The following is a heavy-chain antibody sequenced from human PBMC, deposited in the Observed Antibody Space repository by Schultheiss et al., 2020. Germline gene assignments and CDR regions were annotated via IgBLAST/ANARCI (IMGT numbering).Heavy chain of an antibody. Sequence: GGSLRLSCAASGFTFSSYGMHWVRQAPGKGPEWVAVIWYDGSNKYYADSVKGRFTISRDNAKNSLYLQMNSLRAEDTAVYYCASEDYGDYVLGVWGQGTTVTVSS. D-gene: IGHD4-17*01. CDR3: ASEDYGDYVLGV. CDR1: GFTFSSYG. V-gene: IGHV3-33*01. CDR2: IWYDGSNK. J-gene: IGHJ6*02.